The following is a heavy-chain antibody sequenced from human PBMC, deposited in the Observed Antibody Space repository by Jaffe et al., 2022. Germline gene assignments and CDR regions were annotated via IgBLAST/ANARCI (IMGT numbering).Heavy chain of an antibody. V-gene: IGHV1-46*01. Sequence: QVQLVQSGAEVKKPGASVKVSCKASGYTFTSYYMHWVRQAPGQGLEWMGIINPSGGSTSYAQKFQGRVTMTRDTSTSTVYMELSSLRSEDTAVYYCAIVPPHYYGSGSYNVNTFDYWGQGTLVTVSS. CDR3: AIVPPHYYGSGSYNVNTFDY. CDR2: INPSGGST. CDR1: GYTFTSYY. D-gene: IGHD3-10*01. J-gene: IGHJ4*02.